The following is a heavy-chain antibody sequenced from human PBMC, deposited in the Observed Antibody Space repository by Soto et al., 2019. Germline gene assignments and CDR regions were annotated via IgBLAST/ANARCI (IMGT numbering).Heavy chain of an antibody. J-gene: IGHJ4*02. CDR3: AHRPRGYAYYFDY. CDR1: GFSLSTRGVA. CDR2: IYWDEDK. V-gene: IGHV2-5*02. Sequence: QITLKESGPTLVKHTQTLTLTCTFSGFSLSTRGVAVGWFRQPPGKALEWLALIYWDEDKWYSPSLKSRLTIADNAAKNQVVLTMSNMDPVDKATYYGAHRPRGYAYYFDYWGQGTLVTVSS. D-gene: IGHD5-12*01.